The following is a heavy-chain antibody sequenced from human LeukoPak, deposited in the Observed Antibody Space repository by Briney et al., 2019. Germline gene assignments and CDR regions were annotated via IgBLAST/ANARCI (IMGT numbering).Heavy chain of an antibody. D-gene: IGHD6-19*01. Sequence: GGSLRLSCTASGFTFSSYAMSWVRQAPGKGLEWVSAISGSGGSTYSADSVKGRFTISRDNSKNTLYLQMNSLRTEDTAVYYCAKVSEEGAYSSGWYVEGYYFDYWGQGTLVTVSS. V-gene: IGHV3-23*01. CDR3: AKVSEEGAYSSGWYVEGYYFDY. CDR1: GFTFSSYA. J-gene: IGHJ4*02. CDR2: ISGSGGST.